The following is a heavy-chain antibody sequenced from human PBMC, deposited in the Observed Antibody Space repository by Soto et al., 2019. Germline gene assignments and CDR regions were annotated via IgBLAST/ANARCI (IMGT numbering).Heavy chain of an antibody. CDR1: GFTFSKYD. J-gene: IGHJ6*02. Sequence: QVQLVESGGGVVQPGRSLRLSCAAFGFTFSKYDIHWVRQAPGKGLEWVATDSVKGRFTISRDNSKNTLYLQMNSLRAEDTAVYYCARRYCSGDSCYSLDVWGQGTTVTVSS. V-gene: IGHV3-33*01. CDR3: ARRYCSGDSCYSLDV. D-gene: IGHD2-15*01.